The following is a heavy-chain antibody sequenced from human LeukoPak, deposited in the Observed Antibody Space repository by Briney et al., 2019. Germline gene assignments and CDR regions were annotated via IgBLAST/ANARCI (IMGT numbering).Heavy chain of an antibody. V-gene: IGHV3-23*01. J-gene: IGHJ6*02. D-gene: IGHD4-23*01. CDR2: ISGSGGST. CDR3: ARDLPVVTGAYYYYYYGMDV. CDR1: GFTFSSYA. Sequence: GGSLRLSCAASGFTFSSYAMSWVRQAPGKGLEWVSAISGSGGSTYYADSVKGRFTISRDNSKNTLYLQMNSLRAEDTAVYYCARDLPVVTGAYYYYYYGMDVWGQGTTVTVSS.